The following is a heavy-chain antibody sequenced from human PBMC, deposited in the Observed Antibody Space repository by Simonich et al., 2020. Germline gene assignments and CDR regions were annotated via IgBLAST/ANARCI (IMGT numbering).Heavy chain of an antibody. CDR3: ARDPVVPAAIRNAFDI. V-gene: IGHV1-2*02. CDR2: VNPNSGGT. D-gene: IGHD2-2*01. J-gene: IGHJ3*02. Sequence: QVQLVQSGAEVKKPGDSVKVSCKASGYTFTGYYRHGVRQAPGQGFVWMGWVNPNSGGTNYAKKFQGRVTMTRDTSISTAYMELSRLRSDDTAVYYCARDPVVPAAIRNAFDIWGQGTMVTVSS. CDR1: GYTFTGYY.